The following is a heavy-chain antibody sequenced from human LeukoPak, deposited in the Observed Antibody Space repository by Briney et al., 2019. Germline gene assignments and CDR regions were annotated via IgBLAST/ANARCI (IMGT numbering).Heavy chain of an antibody. D-gene: IGHD4-23*01. CDR2: IKQDGSEK. CDR1: GFTFSSYW. CDR3: ARGGMTTVEYFDY. V-gene: IGHV3-7*01. Sequence: GGSLRLSCAASGFTFSSYWMSWVRQAPGKGLEWVANIKQDGSEKYYVDSVKGRFTISRDNAKNSLYLQMNSLRAEDTAVYYCARGGMTTVEYFDYWGQGTLVTVSS. J-gene: IGHJ4*02.